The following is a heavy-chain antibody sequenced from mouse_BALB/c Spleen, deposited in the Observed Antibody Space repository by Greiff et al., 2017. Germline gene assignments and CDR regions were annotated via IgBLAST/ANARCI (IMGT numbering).Heavy chain of an antibody. Sequence: EVMLVESGGGLVKPGGSLKLSCAASGFTFSSYAMSWVRQTPGKRLEWVASISSGGSTYYSDSVMGRFTISRANARNILYLQMSSLRSEDTAMYFCANRYDGAMEYWGQGTSVTVSS. J-gene: IGHJ4*01. D-gene: IGHD2-14*01. V-gene: IGHV5-6-5*01. CDR2: ISSGGST. CDR1: GFTFSSYA. CDR3: ANRYDGAMEY.